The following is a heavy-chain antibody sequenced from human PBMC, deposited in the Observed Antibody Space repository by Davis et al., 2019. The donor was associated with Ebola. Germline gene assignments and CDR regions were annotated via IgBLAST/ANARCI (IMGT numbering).Heavy chain of an antibody. J-gene: IGHJ6*02. V-gene: IGHV3-74*01. Sequence: GESLKISCAASGFTFSRYALSWVRQAPGKGLEWVSGINSDGSSTSYADSVKGRFTISRDNAKNTLYLQMNSLRAEDTAVYYCARELVVYAMGYYYYYGMDVWGQGTTVTVSS. CDR2: INSDGSST. CDR3: ARELVVYAMGYYYYYGMDV. D-gene: IGHD2-8*02. CDR1: GFTFSRYA.